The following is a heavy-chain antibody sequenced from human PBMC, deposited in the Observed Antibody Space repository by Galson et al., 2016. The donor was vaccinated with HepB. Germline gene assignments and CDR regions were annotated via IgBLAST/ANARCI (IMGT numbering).Heavy chain of an antibody. D-gene: IGHD4-17*01. CDR3: ARSNDYGDYYFDY. CDR1: GFSFSSHA. Sequence: SLRLSCAATGFSFSSHAMSWVRQAPGKGLEWISAITSNGRGTYYADSVKGRFPISRDNSRNTLYLQMNSLRAEDTAVYYCARSNDYGDYYFDYWGQGTLVTVSS. J-gene: IGHJ4*02. CDR2: ITSNGRGT. V-gene: IGHV3-23*01.